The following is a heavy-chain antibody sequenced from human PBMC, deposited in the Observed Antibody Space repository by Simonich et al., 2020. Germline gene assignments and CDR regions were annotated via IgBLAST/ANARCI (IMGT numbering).Heavy chain of an antibody. Sequence: QVQLQQWGAGLLKPSETLSLTCAVYGGSFSGYYCNWIRQPPGKGLEWIGEINHRGSTNYNPSLKSRCTISVDTSKNQFSLKLSSVTAADTAVYYCARGLRVAAAGTAFQHWGQGTLVTVSS. D-gene: IGHD6-13*01. V-gene: IGHV4-34*01. J-gene: IGHJ1*01. CDR2: INHRGST. CDR3: ARGLRVAAAGTAFQH. CDR1: GGSFSGYY.